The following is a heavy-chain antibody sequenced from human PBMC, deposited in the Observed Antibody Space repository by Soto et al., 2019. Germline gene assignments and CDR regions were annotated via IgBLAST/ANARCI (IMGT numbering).Heavy chain of an antibody. D-gene: IGHD4-17*01. J-gene: IGHJ6*02. CDR1: GFTFSSYA. Sequence: EVQLVESGGGLVKPGGSLRLSCAASGFTFSSYAMNWVRQAPGKGLEWVSFISSSSSYIYYTDSVEGRFTIARDNAKNSLYLQMNSLRVEDTAVYYCARPYGDHNCYAMDVWGQGTTVTVSS. CDR3: ARPYGDHNCYAMDV. V-gene: IGHV3-21*01. CDR2: ISSSSSYI.